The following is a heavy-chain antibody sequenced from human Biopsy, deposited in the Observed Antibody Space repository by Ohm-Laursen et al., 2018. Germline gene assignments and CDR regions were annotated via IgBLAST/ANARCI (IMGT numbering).Heavy chain of an antibody. J-gene: IGHJ6*02. CDR1: GHTFRSYN. D-gene: IGHD6-19*01. CDR2: MNPNTGNT. CDR3: AMSSGWSLRDGMDV. Sequence: ASVKVSCKASGHTFRSYNIDWVRQASGQGLEWMGWMNPNTGNTAYAQKFQGRVTMTRNTSISTAFMEMTSLRSEDTGMYYCAMSSGWSLRDGMDVWGQGTTVTVSS. V-gene: IGHV1-8*01.